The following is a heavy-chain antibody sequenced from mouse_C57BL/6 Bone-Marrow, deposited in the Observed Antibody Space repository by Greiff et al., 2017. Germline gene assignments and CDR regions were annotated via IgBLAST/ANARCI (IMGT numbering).Heavy chain of an antibody. D-gene: IGHD1-1*01. V-gene: IGHV1-4*01. J-gene: IGHJ1*03. CDR3: LRGYFDV. CDR2: INPSSGYT. CDR1: GYTFTSYT. Sequence: QVQLQQSGAELARPGASVKMSCKASGYTFTSYTMHWVKQRPGQGLEWIGYINPSSGYTKYNQKFKDKATLTADTSSSTAYMQLSSLTSEDSAVYYSLRGYFDVWGTGTTVTVSS.